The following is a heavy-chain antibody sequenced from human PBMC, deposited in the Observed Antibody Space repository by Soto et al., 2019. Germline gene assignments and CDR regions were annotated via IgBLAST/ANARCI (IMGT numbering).Heavy chain of an antibody. V-gene: IGHV4-59*12. CDR2: IYYSGST. Sequence: SETLSLTCTVSGGSIISYYWIWIRQPPGKGLEWIGYIYYSGSTYYNPSLKSRVTISVDTSKNQFSLKLSSVTAADTAVYYCARVGGINWFDPWGQGTLVTVSS. D-gene: IGHD1-20*01. CDR1: GGSIISYY. J-gene: IGHJ5*02. CDR3: ARVGGINWFDP.